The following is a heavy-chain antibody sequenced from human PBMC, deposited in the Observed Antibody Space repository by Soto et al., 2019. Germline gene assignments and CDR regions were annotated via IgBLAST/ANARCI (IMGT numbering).Heavy chain of an antibody. Sequence: QVLLVESGGGVVQPGTSLRLSCAASGFTIGSYGMHWVRQAPGKGLEWVAGLWYDGDDKYYGDSVKGRLTISRDNSRNTLYLQMNSLRAEDTAVYYCVRGPYYGLYYFDSWGQGTLVTVPS. CDR2: LWYDGDDK. CDR3: VRGPYYGLYYFDS. CDR1: GFTIGSYG. J-gene: IGHJ4*02. V-gene: IGHV3-33*01. D-gene: IGHD3-10*01.